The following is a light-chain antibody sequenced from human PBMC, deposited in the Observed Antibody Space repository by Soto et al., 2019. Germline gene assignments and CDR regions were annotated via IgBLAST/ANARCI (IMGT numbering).Light chain of an antibody. CDR3: QQYNNWPALT. V-gene: IGKV3-15*01. Sequence: EIVMTQSPATLSLSPGERATLSCRASQSVSSNLAWYQQKPGQAPRLLIYGASTRATGIPARCSGSGSGTEFTLTISSLQSEDFAVYYCQQYNNWPALTFGGGTKVEIK. J-gene: IGKJ4*01. CDR2: GAS. CDR1: QSVSSN.